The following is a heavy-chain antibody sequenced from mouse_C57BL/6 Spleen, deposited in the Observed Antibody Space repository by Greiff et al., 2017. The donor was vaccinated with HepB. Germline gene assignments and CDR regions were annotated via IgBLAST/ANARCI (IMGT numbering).Heavy chain of an antibody. CDR3: ARKVYYGNSFDY. Sequence: VQLQQPGAELVKPGASVKMSCKASGYTFTSYWITWVKQRPGQGLEWIGDIYPGSGSTNYNEKFKSKATLTVDTSSSTAYMQLSSLTSEDSAVYYCARKVYYGNSFDYWGQGTTLTVSS. J-gene: IGHJ2*01. CDR2: IYPGSGST. D-gene: IGHD2-1*01. V-gene: IGHV1-55*01. CDR1: GYTFTSYW.